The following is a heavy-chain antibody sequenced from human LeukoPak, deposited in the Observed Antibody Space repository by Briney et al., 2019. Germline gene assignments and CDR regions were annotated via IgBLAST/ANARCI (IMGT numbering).Heavy chain of an antibody. Sequence: ISYDGSDKYYADSVKGRFTISRDNSKNTLYLQMNSLRAEDTAVYYCARWVHDYGDYVRFDPWGQGTLVTVSS. CDR2: ISYDGSDK. CDR3: ARWVHDYGDYVRFDP. J-gene: IGHJ5*02. D-gene: IGHD4-17*01. V-gene: IGHV3-30*07.